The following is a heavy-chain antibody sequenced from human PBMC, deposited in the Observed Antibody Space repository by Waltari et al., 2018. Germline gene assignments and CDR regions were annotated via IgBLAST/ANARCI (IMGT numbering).Heavy chain of an antibody. D-gene: IGHD3-3*01. CDR1: GYTLTELS. CDR2: FDPEDGET. Sequence: QVQLVQSGAEVKKPGASVTVSCKVSGYTLTELSMHWVRQAPGKGLEWMGGFDPEDGETSYAQKFRGRVTMTEDTSTDTAYMELSSLRSEDTAVYYCATGHTIFGRLFFGYWGQGTLVTVSS. CDR3: ATGHTIFGRLFFGY. V-gene: IGHV1-24*01. J-gene: IGHJ4*02.